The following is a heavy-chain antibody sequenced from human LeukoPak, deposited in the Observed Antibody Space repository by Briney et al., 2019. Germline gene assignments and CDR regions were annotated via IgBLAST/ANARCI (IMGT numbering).Heavy chain of an antibody. J-gene: IGHJ4*02. CDR1: GGSFSGYY. Sequence: SETLSLTCAVYGGSFSGYYWSWIRQPPGKGLEWIGEINHSGSTNYNPSLKSRVTISVDTSKNQFSLQLNSVTPEDTAVYYCAREGYSSSWYPSLFDYWGQGTLVTVSS. D-gene: IGHD6-13*01. V-gene: IGHV4-34*01. CDR3: AREGYSSSWYPSLFDY. CDR2: INHSGST.